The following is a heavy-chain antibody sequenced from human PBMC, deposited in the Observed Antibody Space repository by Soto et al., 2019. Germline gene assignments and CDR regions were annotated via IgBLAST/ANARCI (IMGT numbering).Heavy chain of an antibody. V-gene: IGHV4-59*01. J-gene: IGHJ4*02. Sequence: PSETLSLTCTVSGGSISSYYWSWIRQPPGKGLEWIGYIYYSGSTNYNPSLKSRVTISVDTSKNQFSLKLSSVTAADTAVYYCAGYSFKYYFDYWGQGTLVTVSS. CDR1: GGSISSYY. CDR3: AGYSFKYYFDY. D-gene: IGHD5-18*01. CDR2: IYYSGST.